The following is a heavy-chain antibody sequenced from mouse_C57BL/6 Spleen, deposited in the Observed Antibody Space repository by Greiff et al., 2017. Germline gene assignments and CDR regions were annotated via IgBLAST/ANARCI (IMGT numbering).Heavy chain of an antibody. V-gene: IGHV1-18*01. CDR1: GYTFTDYN. Sequence: EVQLQESGPELVKPGASVKIPCKASGYTFTDYNMDWVQQSPGKSLEWIGDINPNNGGTIYNQKFKGKATLTVDKSSSTAYMELRSLTSEDTAVYYCARGGGHYGSSAWFAYWGQGTLVTVSA. CDR2: INPNNGGT. CDR3: ARGGGHYGSSAWFAY. D-gene: IGHD1-1*01. J-gene: IGHJ3*01.